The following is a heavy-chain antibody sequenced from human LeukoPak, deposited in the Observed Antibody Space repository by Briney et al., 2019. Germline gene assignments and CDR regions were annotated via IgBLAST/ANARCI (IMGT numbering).Heavy chain of an antibody. CDR2: ISSSGSTI. D-gene: IGHD3-22*01. CDR1: GFTFSDYY. V-gene: IGHV3-11*01. Sequence: PGGSLRLSCAASGFTFSDYYMSWIRQAPGKGLEWVSYISSSGSTIYYADSVKGRFTISRDNAKNSLYLQINSLRAEDTAVYYCARDRTYYYDSSVGCWGQGTLVTVSS. J-gene: IGHJ4*02. CDR3: ARDRTYYYDSSVGC.